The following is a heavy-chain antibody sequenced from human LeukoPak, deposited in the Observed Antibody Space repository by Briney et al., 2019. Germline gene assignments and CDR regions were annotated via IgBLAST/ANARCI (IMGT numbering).Heavy chain of an antibody. J-gene: IGHJ5*02. CDR1: GGSISSYY. Sequence: SETLSLTCTVSGGSISSYYWNWIRQPPGRGLEWIGYIYYSGSTNYNPSLKSRVTISVDTSKNRFSLKLSSVTAADTAVYYCARGESSASNWFDPWGQGTLVTVSS. V-gene: IGHV4-59*01. CDR2: IYYSGST. CDR3: ARGESSASNWFDP. D-gene: IGHD6-19*01.